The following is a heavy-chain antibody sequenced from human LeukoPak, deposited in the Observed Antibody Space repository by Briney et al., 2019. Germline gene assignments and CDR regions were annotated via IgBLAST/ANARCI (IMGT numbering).Heavy chain of an antibody. Sequence: GGSLRLSCAASGLTFSSYAMSWVRQAPGKGLEWVSAISGSGGSTYYADSVKGRFTISRDNSKNTLYLQMNSLRAEDTAVYYCAKLGLPSLTFDYWGQGTLVTVSS. CDR1: GLTFSSYA. V-gene: IGHV3-23*01. CDR3: AKLGLPSLTFDY. J-gene: IGHJ4*02. D-gene: IGHD2-21*02. CDR2: ISGSGGST.